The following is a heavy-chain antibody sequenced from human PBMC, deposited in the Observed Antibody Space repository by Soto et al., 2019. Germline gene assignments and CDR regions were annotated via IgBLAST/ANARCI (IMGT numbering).Heavy chain of an antibody. J-gene: IGHJ3*02. CDR3: ARDSESPNYYDSSGYWGADAFDI. Sequence: PGGSLRLSCAASGFTLSSYGMPWVRQAPGKGVGWGGVLWYDGSNKYYADSVKGRFTISRDNSKNTLYLQMNSLRAEDTAVYYCARDSESPNYYDSSGYWGADAFDIWGQGTMVTVSS. CDR2: LWYDGSNK. CDR1: GFTLSSYG. D-gene: IGHD3-22*01. V-gene: IGHV3-33*01.